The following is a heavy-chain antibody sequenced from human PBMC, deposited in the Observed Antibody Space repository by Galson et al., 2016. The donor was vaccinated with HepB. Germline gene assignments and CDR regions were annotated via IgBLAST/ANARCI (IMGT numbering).Heavy chain of an antibody. D-gene: IGHD2-21*01. CDR1: GGSISSYF. V-gene: IGHV4-59*01. CDR2: NYYTGNT. Sequence: ATLSLTCTVSGGSISSYFWTWIRQPPGKGLEWIGHNYYTGNTNYNPSLKSRATISLDMSKNQFSLKLTSVTAADTAVYYCARAGAVAGFYGMGVWGQGATVTVSS. J-gene: IGHJ6*02. CDR3: ARAGAVAGFYGMGV.